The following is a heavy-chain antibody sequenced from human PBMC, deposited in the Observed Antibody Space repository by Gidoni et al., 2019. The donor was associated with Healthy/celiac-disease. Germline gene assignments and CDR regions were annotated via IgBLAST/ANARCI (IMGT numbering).Heavy chain of an antibody. CDR1: GLTFRNAW. CDR2: SKGKTDGGTT. V-gene: IGHV3-15*01. Sequence: EVQLVESGGGLVKPGGSLRLSCAASGLTFRNAWMSWVSQAPGKGLGWVGRSKGKTDGGTTDYAAPVKGRFTISRDDSKNTLYLQMNSLKTEDTAVYYCTTEGGSDYAFDIWGQGTMVTVSS. D-gene: IGHD5-12*01. CDR3: TTEGGSDYAFDI. J-gene: IGHJ3*02.